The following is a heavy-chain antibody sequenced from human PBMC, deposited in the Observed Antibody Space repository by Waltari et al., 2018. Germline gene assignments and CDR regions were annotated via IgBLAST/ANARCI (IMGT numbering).Heavy chain of an antibody. J-gene: IGHJ4*02. CDR2: IYHSGST. D-gene: IGHD6-13*01. CDR3: ARRGSSWSHDY. V-gene: IGHV4-38-2*01. CDR1: GYSISSGYY. Sequence: QVQLQESGPGLVKPSETLSLTCAVSGYSISSGYYWGWTRQPPGKGLEWIGSIYHSGSTYYNPSLKSRVTISVDTSKNQFSLKLSSVTAADTAVYYCARRGSSWSHDYWGQGTLVTVSS.